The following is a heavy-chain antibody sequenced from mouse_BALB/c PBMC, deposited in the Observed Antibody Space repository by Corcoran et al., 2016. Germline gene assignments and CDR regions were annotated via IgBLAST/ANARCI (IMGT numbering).Heavy chain of an antibody. CDR2: IFPGSGST. CDR1: GYTFNTYW. J-gene: IGHJ1*01. V-gene: IGHV1-9*01. Sequence: QVQLQQSGVELMKPGASVKISCKASGYTFNTYWIEWVKQRPGHGLEWIGEIFPGSGSTNYNEKFKGKVTITADTSSNTAYMQLNSLTSEDTAVYFCARKGDCSSGVWGAGTTVTVSS. CDR3: ARKGDCSSGV. D-gene: IGHD2-13*01.